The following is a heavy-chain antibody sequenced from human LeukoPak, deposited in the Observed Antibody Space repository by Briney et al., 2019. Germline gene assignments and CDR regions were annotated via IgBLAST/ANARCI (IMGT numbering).Heavy chain of an antibody. D-gene: IGHD5-24*01. CDR1: GDSVSSNRVF. Sequence: SQTLSLTCASSGDSVSSNRVFWTWIRQSPSRGLEWLGRTYYRSKWYNDYAVSLKSRISINPDTSKNQFSLQPNSVTHEDTAVYYCSRSDGASDFDYWNQGTLVTVSS. J-gene: IGHJ4*02. V-gene: IGHV6-1*01. CDR3: SRSDGASDFDY. CDR2: TYYRSKWYN.